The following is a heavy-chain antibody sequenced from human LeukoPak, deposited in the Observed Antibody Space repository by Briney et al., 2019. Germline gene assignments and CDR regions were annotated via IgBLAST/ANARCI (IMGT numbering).Heavy chain of an antibody. CDR2: VSGSGGST. CDR3: AKHFDSSGRPRAGFDC. V-gene: IGHV3-23*01. CDR1: GFTFNSYA. D-gene: IGHD3-22*01. J-gene: IGHJ4*02. Sequence: GGSLRLSCAASGFTFNSYAMTWVRQAPGKWLEWVSAVSGSGGSTYYADSVKGRFTISKDNSKNTLYLQMNSLRAEDTAVYYCAKHFDSSGRPRAGFDCRGQGTLVTVSS.